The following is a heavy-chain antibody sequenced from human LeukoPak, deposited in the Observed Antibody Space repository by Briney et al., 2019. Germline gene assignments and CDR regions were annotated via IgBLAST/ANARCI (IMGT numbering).Heavy chain of an antibody. CDR2: ISSSGSTI. J-gene: IGHJ5*02. V-gene: IGHV3-48*03. D-gene: IGHD3-22*01. Sequence: GGSLRLSCAASGFTFSSYEMNWVRQAPGKGRERVSYISSSGSTIYYADSVEGRFTISRDNSKNTLYLQMNSLRAEDTAVYYCARDITMIVVVITGWFDPWGQGTLVTVSS. CDR1: GFTFSSYE. CDR3: ARDITMIVVVITGWFDP.